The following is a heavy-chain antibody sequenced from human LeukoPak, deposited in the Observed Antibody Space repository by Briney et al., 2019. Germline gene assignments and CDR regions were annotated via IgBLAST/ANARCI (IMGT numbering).Heavy chain of an antibody. CDR1: GFTFSNYA. V-gene: IGHV3-64*01. J-gene: IGHJ4*02. Sequence: GGSLRLSCAASGFTFSNYAMHWVRQAPGKGLEYVSAITSNGGSTYYASSVKGRFTISRDNSKNTMYLQMGNLRAEDMAVYYCARGRGGYYDYWGQGALVTVSS. CDR3: ARGRGGYYDY. D-gene: IGHD3-22*01. CDR2: ITSNGGST.